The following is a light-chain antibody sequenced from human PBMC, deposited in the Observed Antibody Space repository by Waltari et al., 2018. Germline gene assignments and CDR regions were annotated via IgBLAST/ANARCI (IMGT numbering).Light chain of an antibody. CDR3: HQYGSAPVT. V-gene: IGKV3D-20*01. Sequence: EIVLTQSPATLSLSPGERATLSCGASQSVSSSALAWFQQKPGLAPSLLIYDSSDRALGVPDRFTGSGSGTDFTLIISRLEPEDFAVYYCHQYGSAPVTFGQGTRLEIK. CDR1: QSVSSSA. CDR2: DSS. J-gene: IGKJ5*01.